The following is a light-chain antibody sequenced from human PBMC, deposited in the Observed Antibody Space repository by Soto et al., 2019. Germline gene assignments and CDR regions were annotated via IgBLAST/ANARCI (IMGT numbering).Light chain of an antibody. CDR3: SSYAGTNKV. V-gene: IGLV2-8*01. CDR1: SGDVGGHNF. J-gene: IGLJ3*02. Sequence: QSVLTQPPSAYGSPGQSVTISCTGTSGDVGGHNFVSWYQFHPGKAPKLIIYEVSKRPSGVPNRFSGSKSDNTASLTVSGLQAEDEADYFCSSYAGTNKVFGGGTKLTVL. CDR2: EVS.